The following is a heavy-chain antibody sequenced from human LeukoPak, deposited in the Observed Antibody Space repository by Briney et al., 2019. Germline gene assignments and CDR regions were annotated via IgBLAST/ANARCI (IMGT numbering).Heavy chain of an antibody. CDR1: GFRFRDDW. D-gene: IGHD3-10*01. V-gene: IGHV3-7*01. Sequence: GGSLTLSCAGSGFRFRDDWMSWVRQAPGKGLEWVANIKQEGNEKNYLDSVKGRFTISRDNARNSLYLQMNRLRADDTAVYYCARDGGGPLGWGQGTLVTVSS. CDR3: ARDGGGPLG. CDR2: IKQEGNEK. J-gene: IGHJ4*02.